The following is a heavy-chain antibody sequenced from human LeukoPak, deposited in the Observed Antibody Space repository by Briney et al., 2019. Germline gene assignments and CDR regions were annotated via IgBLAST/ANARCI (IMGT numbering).Heavy chain of an antibody. CDR1: GFTFSSYS. CDR2: ISSSSSTI. V-gene: IGHV3-48*02. J-gene: IGHJ4*02. CDR3: ARGSGYDFWSGYSATFDY. Sequence: GGSLRLSCAASGFTFSSYSMNWVRQAPGKGLEWVSYISSSSSTIYYADSVKGRFTISRDNAKNSLYLQMNSQRDEDTAVYYCARGSGYDFWSGYSATFDYWGQGTLVTVSS. D-gene: IGHD3-3*01.